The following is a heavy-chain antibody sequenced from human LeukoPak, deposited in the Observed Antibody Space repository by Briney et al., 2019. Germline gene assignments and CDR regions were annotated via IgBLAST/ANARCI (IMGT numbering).Heavy chain of an antibody. J-gene: IGHJ3*02. CDR2: IYPGDSDT. CDR1: GYSFTSYW. V-gene: IGHV5-51*01. D-gene: IGHD2-2*01. Sequence: GESLKISCKGSGYSFTSYWIAWVRQMPGKGLEWMEIIYPGDSDTRYRSSFQGQVTISADKSISTAYLQWSSLKASDTAMYYCASSVPAANDAFDIWGQGTMVTVSS. CDR3: ASSVPAANDAFDI.